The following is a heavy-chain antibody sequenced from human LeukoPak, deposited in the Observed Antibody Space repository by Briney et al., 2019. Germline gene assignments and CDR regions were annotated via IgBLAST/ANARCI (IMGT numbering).Heavy chain of an antibody. Sequence: ASVKVSCEVSGYSLTELSMHWVRQAPGKGLEWMGGFDPDDGETPLFAQKFQGRVSLTEDTSTDTAYMELSSLSSEDTAVYYCATGTIYCSSCSDDYWGQGTLVTVSS. CDR1: GYSLTELS. CDR3: ATGTIYCSSCSDDY. CDR2: FDPDDGET. D-gene: IGHD2-2*01. V-gene: IGHV1-24*01. J-gene: IGHJ4*02.